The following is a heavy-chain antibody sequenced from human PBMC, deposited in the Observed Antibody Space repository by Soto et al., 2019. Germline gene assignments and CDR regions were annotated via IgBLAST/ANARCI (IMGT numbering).Heavy chain of an antibody. J-gene: IGHJ3*02. CDR3: ARVGAEIAAANDAFDI. CDR1: GYTFTSYY. V-gene: IGHV1-46*03. D-gene: IGHD6-13*01. Sequence: ASVKVSCKASGYTFTSYYMHWVRQAPRQGLEWMGIINPSGGSTSYAQKFQGRVTMTRDTSTSTVYMELSSLRSEDTAVYYCARVGAEIAAANDAFDIWGQGTMVTVSS. CDR2: INPSGGST.